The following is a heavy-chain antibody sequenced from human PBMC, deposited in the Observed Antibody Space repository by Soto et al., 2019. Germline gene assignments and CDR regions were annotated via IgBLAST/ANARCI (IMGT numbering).Heavy chain of an antibody. CDR1: GGSVSSGSYY. D-gene: IGHD6-19*01. CDR2: IYYSGST. Sequence: QVQLQESGPGLVKPSETLSLTCTVSGGSVSSGSYYWSWIRQPPGKGLEWIGYIYYSGSTNYNPSLKSRVTISVDTSKNQFSLKLSSVTAADTAVYYCARRPRYSSRWNEASNWFDPWGQGTLVTVSS. V-gene: IGHV4-61*01. J-gene: IGHJ5*02. CDR3: ARRPRYSSRWNEASNWFDP.